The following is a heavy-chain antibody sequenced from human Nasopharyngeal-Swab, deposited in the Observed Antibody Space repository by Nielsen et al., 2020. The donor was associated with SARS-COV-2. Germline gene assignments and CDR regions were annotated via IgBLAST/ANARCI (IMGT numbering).Heavy chain of an antibody. J-gene: IGHJ3*02. CDR1: GFTFGDYA. V-gene: IGHV3-49*01. CDR2: IRSKTYGGAP. D-gene: IGHD1-26*01. CDR3: ARSIGSFYGQGAFDI. Sequence: GGSLRLSCTPSGFTFGDYAMSWFRQAPGKGLEWVGFIRSKTYGGAPEYAASVKGRFTISRDGAESIAYLQMNSLETEDTGVYYCARSIGSFYGQGAFDIWGQVTMVTVSS.